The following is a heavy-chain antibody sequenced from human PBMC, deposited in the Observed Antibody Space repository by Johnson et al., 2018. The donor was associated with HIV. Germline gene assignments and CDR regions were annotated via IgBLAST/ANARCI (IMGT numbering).Heavy chain of an antibody. Sequence: MQLVESGGGLVQPGGSLRLSCAASGFTFSNAWMSWVRQAPGKGLEWVGRIKSNTDGGTTDYAAPVKGRFTISRDDSKNTLYLQMNSLKTEDTAVYYCTTDFVTPHAFDIWGQGTMVTVSS. CDR2: IKSNTDGGTT. CDR1: GFTFSNAW. J-gene: IGHJ3*02. V-gene: IGHV3-15*01. CDR3: TTDFVTPHAFDI. D-gene: IGHD1-14*01.